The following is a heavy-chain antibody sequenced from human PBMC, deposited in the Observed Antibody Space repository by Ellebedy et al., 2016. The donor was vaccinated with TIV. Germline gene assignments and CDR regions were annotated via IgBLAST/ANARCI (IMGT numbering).Heavy chain of an antibody. D-gene: IGHD2-15*01. CDR1: GGSMTNYY. J-gene: IGHJ5*02. V-gene: IGHV4-4*07. Sequence: SGTLSLTXTVSGGSMTNYYWSWIRQPAGKGLEWIGRVYSSGSTTYNPSLKSRVTMSVDTSKNQFSLKLSSVTAADTAVYYCARTCSGGTCPDNWFDPWGQGTLVTVSS. CDR2: VYSSGST. CDR3: ARTCSGGTCPDNWFDP.